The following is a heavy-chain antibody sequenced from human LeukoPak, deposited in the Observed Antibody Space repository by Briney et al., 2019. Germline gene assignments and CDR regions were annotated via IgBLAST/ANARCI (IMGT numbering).Heavy chain of an antibody. CDR3: ARDRRDWFDS. CDR2: VSANNGDT. Sequence: GASVKVSCKASGYTFVSFGISWVRQAPGQGLEWMGWVSANNGDTIYTEKFQDRVTMTTDTSTNTAYMEVRSLRSDDTAVYYRARDRRDWFDSWGQGTLVTVSS. V-gene: IGHV1-18*01. CDR1: GYTFVSFG. J-gene: IGHJ5*01.